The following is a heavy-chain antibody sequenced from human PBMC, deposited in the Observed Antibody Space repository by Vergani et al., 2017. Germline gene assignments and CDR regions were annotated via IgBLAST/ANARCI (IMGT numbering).Heavy chain of an antibody. CDR1: GGSISSGTYY. CDR2: IYTSGST. V-gene: IGHV4-61*02. Sequence: QVQLQESGPGLVKPSQTLSLTCGVSGGSISSGTYYWSWIRQPAGKGLEWIGRIYTSGSTNYNPSLKSRVTMSVDTSKNQFSLKLSSVTAADTAVYYCASNPRLGGDVVDSWGQGTLVTVSS. CDR3: ASNPRLGGDVVDS. J-gene: IGHJ4*02. D-gene: IGHD3-16*01.